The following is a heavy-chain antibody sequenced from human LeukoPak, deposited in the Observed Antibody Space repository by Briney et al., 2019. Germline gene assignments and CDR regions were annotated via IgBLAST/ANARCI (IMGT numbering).Heavy chain of an antibody. J-gene: IGHJ4*02. CDR3: AREGWVCCGEDIDY. CDR2: INAGNGDDT. Sequence: GASVKVSCKASGYAFPHYGVQWVRQAPGQTLEWMGWINAGNGDDTKYSQKFQARLTMTTDTSATTVYMELNSLRSDDTAVYYCAREGWVCCGEDIDYWGQGTLVTVSS. D-gene: IGHD2-21*01. V-gene: IGHV1-3*01. CDR1: GYAFPHYG.